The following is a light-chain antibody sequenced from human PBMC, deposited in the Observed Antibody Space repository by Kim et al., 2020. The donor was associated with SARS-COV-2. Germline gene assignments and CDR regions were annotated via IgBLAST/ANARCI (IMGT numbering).Light chain of an antibody. J-gene: IGLJ1*01. Sequence: GQSVTIACTGTSREVGPHNLVSWYQQHPGKAPKLMISDVNKRPSGVPDRFSGSKSGTTASLTISGLQAEDEADYYCCSYSGSYPHIFGTGTKVTVL. CDR1: SREVGPHNL. CDR2: DVN. V-gene: IGLV2-11*03. CDR3: CSYSGSYPHI.